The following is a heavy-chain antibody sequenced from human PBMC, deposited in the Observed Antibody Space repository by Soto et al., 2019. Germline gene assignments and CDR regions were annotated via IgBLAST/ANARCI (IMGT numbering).Heavy chain of an antibody. J-gene: IGHJ4*02. D-gene: IGHD3-22*01. CDR3: AKESAHYDSSGYWGDYFDY. Sequence: EVQLLESGGGLVQPGGSLRLSCAASGFTLSSYAMRWVRQAPGKGLEWVSATSGSGGSTYYADSVKGRFTISRDNSKNTLYLQMNSLRAEDTAVYYCAKESAHYDSSGYWGDYFDYWGQGTLVTVSS. CDR2: TSGSGGST. V-gene: IGHV3-23*01. CDR1: GFTLSSYA.